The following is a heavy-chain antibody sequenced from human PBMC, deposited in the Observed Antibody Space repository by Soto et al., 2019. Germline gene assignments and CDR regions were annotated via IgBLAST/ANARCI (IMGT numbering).Heavy chain of an antibody. J-gene: IGHJ4*02. CDR1: GYSFAGYW. Sequence: PGESLKISCKGSGYSFAGYWITWVRQKPGKGLEWMGRIDPSDSQTYYSPSFRGHVTISVTKSITTVFLQWSSLRASDTAMYYCVRQIYDSDTGPNFQYYSDSRGQVTLVTVSS. V-gene: IGHV5-10-1*01. CDR2: IDPSDSQT. D-gene: IGHD3-22*01. CDR3: VRQIYDSDTGPNFQYYSDS.